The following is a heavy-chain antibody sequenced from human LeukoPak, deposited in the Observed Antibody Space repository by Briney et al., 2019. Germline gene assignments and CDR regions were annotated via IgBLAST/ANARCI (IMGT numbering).Heavy chain of an antibody. J-gene: IGHJ4*02. CDR2: IIPIFGTA. CDR3: AREAKMTPVVSPGEGFDY. CDR1: GGTFSSYA. Sequence: GASVKVSCKASGGTFSSYAISWVRQAPGQGLEWMGGIIPIFGTANYAQKFQGRVTITADESTSTAYMELSSLRSEDTAVYYCAREAKMTPVVSPGEGFDYWGQGTLVTVSS. D-gene: IGHD4-23*01. V-gene: IGHV1-69*13.